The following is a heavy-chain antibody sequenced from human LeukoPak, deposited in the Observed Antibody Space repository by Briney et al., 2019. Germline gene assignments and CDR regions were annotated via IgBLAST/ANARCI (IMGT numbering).Heavy chain of an antibody. V-gene: IGHV1-2*02. CDR1: GYTFTGYY. CDR3: AILDYGDYNYYYYMDV. CDR2: INPNSGGT. J-gene: IGHJ6*03. D-gene: IGHD4-17*01. Sequence: ASVKVSCRASGYTFTGYYMHWVRQAPGQGLEWMGWINPNSGGTNYAQKFQGRVTMTRDTSISTAYMELSRLRSDDTAVYYCAILDYGDYNYYYYMDVWGKGTTVTVSS.